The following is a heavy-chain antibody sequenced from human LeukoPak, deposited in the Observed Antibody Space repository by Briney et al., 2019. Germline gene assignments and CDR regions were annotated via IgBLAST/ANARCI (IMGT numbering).Heavy chain of an antibody. CDR1: GFTFSSYW. D-gene: IGHD4-17*01. Sequence: GGSLRLSCAASGFTFSSYWMHRVRQAPGKGLVWVSRIDSDGTSTRYADSVKGRFTISRDNAKNTLYLQMNSLRVEDTAVYYCAREVSGDSWYNWFDPWGQGTLVTVSS. CDR3: AREVSGDSWYNWFDP. J-gene: IGHJ5*02. CDR2: IDSDGTST. V-gene: IGHV3-74*01.